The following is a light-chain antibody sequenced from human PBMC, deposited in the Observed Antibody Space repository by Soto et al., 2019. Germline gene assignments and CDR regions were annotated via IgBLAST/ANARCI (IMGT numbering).Light chain of an antibody. V-gene: IGKV2-30*02. CDR2: KVS. Sequence: DVVMTQSPLSLPVTLGQPASISCRSNQILVHSDGIAYFSWFQQRPGRSPRRLIYKVSNRDSGVPARFSGSGSGTDFALKISRVEAEDVGVYYCMQGTHWPITFSQGKRLEIK. CDR3: MQGTHWPIT. CDR1: QILVHSDGIAY. J-gene: IGKJ5*01.